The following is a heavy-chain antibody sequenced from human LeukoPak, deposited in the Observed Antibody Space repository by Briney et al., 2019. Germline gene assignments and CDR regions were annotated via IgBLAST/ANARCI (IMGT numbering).Heavy chain of an antibody. CDR2: ISGSGGST. Sequence: GGSLRLSCAASGFTFSSYGMSWVRPAPGKGLEWVSAISGSGGSTYYADSVKGRFTISRDNSKNTLYLQMNSLRAEDTAVYYCAKESFSPDIVVVPAAQIDYWGQGTLVTVSS. J-gene: IGHJ4*02. CDR3: AKESFSPDIVVVPAAQIDY. V-gene: IGHV3-23*01. D-gene: IGHD2-2*01. CDR1: GFTFSSYG.